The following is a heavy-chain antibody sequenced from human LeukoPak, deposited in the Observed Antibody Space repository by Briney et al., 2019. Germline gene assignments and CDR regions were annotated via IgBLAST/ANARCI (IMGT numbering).Heavy chain of an antibody. CDR2: IYPGDSDT. CDR1: GYSFATYC. V-gene: IGHV5-51*01. Sequence: GESLKISCKGSGYSFATYCIGWVRQMPGKGLELMGIIYPGDSDTRYSPSFQGQITISADKSTSTAYLQWSSLKVSDTATYYCARSLPGTMLQGYGMDVWGQGTSVTVSS. D-gene: IGHD3-10*01. CDR3: ARSLPGTMLQGYGMDV. J-gene: IGHJ6*02.